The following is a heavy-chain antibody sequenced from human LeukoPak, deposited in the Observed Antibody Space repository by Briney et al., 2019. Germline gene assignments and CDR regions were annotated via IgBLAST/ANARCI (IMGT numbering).Heavy chain of an antibody. Sequence: GQSLRLSCTGSGFEFGDYSLSWVRQALGKGLQWTGFIRKESAGGTPAYAASLRGRISLSRDDSKSVAYLEMNSLKPDDTGTYYCKIGNIWGRGTQVIVSS. J-gene: IGHJ4*02. V-gene: IGHV3-49*04. D-gene: IGHD2/OR15-2a*01. CDR3: KIGNI. CDR2: IRKESAGGTP. CDR1: GFEFGDYS.